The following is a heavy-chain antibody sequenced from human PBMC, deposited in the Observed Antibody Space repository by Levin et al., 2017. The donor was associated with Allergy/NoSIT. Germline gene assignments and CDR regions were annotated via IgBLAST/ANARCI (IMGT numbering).Heavy chain of an antibody. CDR1: GGSISGSAW. CDR3: AYSSGGWAIHY. CDR2: IYHSGST. D-gene: IGHD6-19*01. J-gene: IGHJ4*02. Sequence: GSLRLSCTVSGGSISGSAWWTWVRQSPGKGLEWIGEIYHSGSTNCNPSLKSRVTISVDKSKNQFSLKLSSVTAADTGVYYCAYSSGGWAIHYWGQGVLVTVSS. V-gene: IGHV4-4*02.